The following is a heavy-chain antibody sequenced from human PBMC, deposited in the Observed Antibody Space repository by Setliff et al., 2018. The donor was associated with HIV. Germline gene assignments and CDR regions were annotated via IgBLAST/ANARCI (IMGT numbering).Heavy chain of an antibody. J-gene: IGHJ4*02. Sequence: SETLSLTCTVYGGPISSYCWSWIRQPPGKGLEWIGYIYYSGSTNYNPSLTSRVTISADTSRNQYSLKLTSVTAADTAIYSCARGVNFDYWGQGTQVTVSS. D-gene: IGHD3-3*01. CDR1: GGPISSYC. CDR2: IYYSGST. CDR3: ARGVNFDY. V-gene: IGHV4-59*01.